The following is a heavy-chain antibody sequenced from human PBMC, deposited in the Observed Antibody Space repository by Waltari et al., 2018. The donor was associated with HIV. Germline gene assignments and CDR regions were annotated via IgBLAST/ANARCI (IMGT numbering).Heavy chain of an antibody. D-gene: IGHD4-17*01. CDR3: ARGGPYGDFDY. V-gene: IGHV4-59*08. CDR1: GGSISSYY. J-gene: IGHJ4*02. Sequence: QVQLQESGPGLVKPSETLSLTCTVSGGSISSYYWSWIRQPPGKGLEWIGYIYYSGSTNYNPSLKSRVTISVDTSKNQFSLKLSSVTAADTAVYYCARGGPYGDFDYWGQGTLVTVSS. CDR2: IYYSGST.